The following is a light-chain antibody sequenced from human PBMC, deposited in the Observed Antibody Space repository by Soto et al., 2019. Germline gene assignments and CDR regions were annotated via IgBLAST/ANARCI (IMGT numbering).Light chain of an antibody. CDR1: QSVSSSY. J-gene: IGKJ2*01. Sequence: EIVLTQSPGTLSLSPVERATLSCRASQSVSSSYLAWYQQKPGQAPRLLIYGASSRATGIPDRFSGSGSGTDFTLTISRLEPEDCAVYYCQQYGSSPPMYTFGQGTKLEIK. CDR2: GAS. CDR3: QQYGSSPPMYT. V-gene: IGKV3-20*01.